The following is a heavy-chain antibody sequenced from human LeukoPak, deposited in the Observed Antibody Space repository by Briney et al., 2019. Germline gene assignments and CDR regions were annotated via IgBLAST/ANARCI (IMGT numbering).Heavy chain of an antibody. Sequence: SETLSLICAVYGGSFSGYYWSWIRQPPGKGLEWIGEINHSGSTNYNPSLKSRVTISVDTSKNQFSLKLSSVTAADTAVYYCARHGSDDYYDSSGYYYLDYWGQGTLVTVSS. CDR2: INHSGST. CDR1: GGSFSGYY. J-gene: IGHJ4*02. CDR3: ARHGSDDYYDSSGYYYLDY. D-gene: IGHD3-22*01. V-gene: IGHV4-34*01.